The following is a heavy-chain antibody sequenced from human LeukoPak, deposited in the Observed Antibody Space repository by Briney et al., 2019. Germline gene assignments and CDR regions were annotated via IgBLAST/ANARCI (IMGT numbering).Heavy chain of an antibody. CDR2: ISWNSGSI. Sequence: PGGSLRLSCAASRFTFDDYAMHWVRQAPGKGLEWVSGISWNSGSIGYADSVKGRFTISRDNAKNSLYLQMNSLRAEDTALYYCAKDMAPGYDILTGYACFDYWGQGTLVTVSS. CDR1: RFTFDDYA. V-gene: IGHV3-9*01. D-gene: IGHD3-9*01. J-gene: IGHJ4*02. CDR3: AKDMAPGYDILTGYACFDY.